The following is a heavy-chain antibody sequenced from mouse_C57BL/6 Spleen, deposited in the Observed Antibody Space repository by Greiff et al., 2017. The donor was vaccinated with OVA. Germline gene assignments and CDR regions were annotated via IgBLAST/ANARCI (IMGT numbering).Heavy chain of an antibody. D-gene: IGHD2-12*01. CDR1: GYAFSSSW. Sequence: QVQLKESGPELVKPGASVKISCKASGYAFSSSWMNWVKQRPGKGLEWIGRIYPGDGDTNYNGKFKGKATLTADKSSSTAYMQLSSLTSEDSAVYFCASLYDWFAYWGQGTLGTVSA. V-gene: IGHV1-82*01. CDR3: ASLYDWFAY. J-gene: IGHJ3*01. CDR2: IYPGDGDT.